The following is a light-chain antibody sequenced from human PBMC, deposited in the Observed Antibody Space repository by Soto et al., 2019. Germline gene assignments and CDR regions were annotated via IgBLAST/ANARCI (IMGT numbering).Light chain of an antibody. V-gene: IGKV3-15*01. CDR2: GAS. CDR3: QQYNAWPGT. Sequence: EIVMTRSPATLSVSPWEIATFSCWASQSISTSLAWYHQKPGQAPRLLIYGASTRATGVPARFSGSGSGTQFTHTISSLQSEDFGTYYCQQYNAWPGTFGQGTKVDIK. CDR1: QSISTS. J-gene: IGKJ1*01.